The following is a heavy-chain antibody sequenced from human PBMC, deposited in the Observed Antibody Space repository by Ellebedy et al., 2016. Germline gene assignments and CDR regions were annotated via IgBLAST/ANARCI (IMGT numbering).Heavy chain of an antibody. CDR2: VFYGGST. CDR3: VRDVSLYSSSPSFDF. Sequence: SETLSLXXTVSGGSVDTYYWTWIRQPPGKGLEWIGYVFYGGSTKYNPSLRSRVTISLDTSKNQFSLRLTSVAAADTAVYYYVRDVSLYSSSPSFDFWGQGTLVTVSS. D-gene: IGHD6-6*01. V-gene: IGHV4-59*02. CDR1: GGSVDTYY. J-gene: IGHJ4*02.